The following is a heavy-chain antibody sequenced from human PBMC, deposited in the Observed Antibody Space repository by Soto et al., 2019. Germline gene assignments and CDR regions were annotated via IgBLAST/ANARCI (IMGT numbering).Heavy chain of an antibody. CDR2: IIPIFGTA. CDR3: ARDIIRITMVRGVSNHAFDI. D-gene: IGHD3-10*01. Sequence: QAQLVQSGAEVKKPGSSVKVSCKASGGTFSSYAISWVRQAPGQGLEWMGGIIPIFGTANYAQKFQGRVTITADESTSTAYMELSSLRSEDTAVYYCARDIIRITMVRGVSNHAFDIWGQGTMVTVSS. J-gene: IGHJ3*02. CDR1: GGTFSSYA. V-gene: IGHV1-69*12.